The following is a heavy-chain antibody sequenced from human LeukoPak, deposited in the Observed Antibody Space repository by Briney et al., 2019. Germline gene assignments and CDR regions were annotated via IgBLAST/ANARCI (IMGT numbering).Heavy chain of an antibody. J-gene: IGHJ4*02. CDR1: GFTFSSYS. V-gene: IGHV3-21*01. CDR2: ISGSSSYI. D-gene: IGHD2-15*01. CDR3: AREACSGGSCYSGY. Sequence: GGSLRLSCAASGFTFSSYSMNWVRQVPGKGLEWVSSISGSSSYIYYADSVKGRFTISRDNAKNSLYLQMNSLRAEDTAVYYCAREACSGGSCYSGYWGQGTLVTVSS.